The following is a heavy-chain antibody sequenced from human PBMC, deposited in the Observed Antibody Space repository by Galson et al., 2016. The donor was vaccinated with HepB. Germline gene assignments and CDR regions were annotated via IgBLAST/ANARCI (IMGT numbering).Heavy chain of an antibody. D-gene: IGHD5-24*01. Sequence: SLRLSCAVSGFRLSDYGMHWVRQTPDKGLEWLSVIWYDESEKYYADSVKGRFTISRDNSKNTLYLQMHSLRVEDTGMYYCAKDLEVRMATKYYFDYWGQGTRVTVSS. CDR2: IWYDESEK. V-gene: IGHV3-33*06. CDR1: GFRLSDYG. CDR3: AKDLEVRMATKYYFDY. J-gene: IGHJ4*02.